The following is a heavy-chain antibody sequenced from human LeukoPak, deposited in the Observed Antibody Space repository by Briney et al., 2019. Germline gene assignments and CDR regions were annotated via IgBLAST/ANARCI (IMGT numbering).Heavy chain of an antibody. D-gene: IGHD2-15*01. CDR3: ASRGSLIDFDY. V-gene: IGHV3-53*01. J-gene: IGHJ4*02. CDR2: IYSGGST. Sequence: PGGSLRLSCAASGFTVSSSYMSWVRQAPGKGLEWVSVIYSGGSTYYADSVKGRFTISRDNSKNTLYLQMNSLRAEDTAVYYCASRGSLIDFDYWGQGTLVTVSS. CDR1: GFTVSSSY.